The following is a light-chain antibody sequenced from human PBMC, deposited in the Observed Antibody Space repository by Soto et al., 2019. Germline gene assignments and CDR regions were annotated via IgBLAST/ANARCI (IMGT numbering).Light chain of an antibody. J-gene: IGKJ5*01. V-gene: IGKV1-5*01. CDR2: DAS. CDR1: QSISAW. Sequence: IQLIQSPSTLSASVGDRVTITFRASQSISAWLAWYQQRPGKAPKLLIYDASSLDSGVPSRFSGSGSWTEFSLTISSVQPEDFATYYCQQYNSFSVPFGQGTRLAIK. CDR3: QQYNSFSVP.